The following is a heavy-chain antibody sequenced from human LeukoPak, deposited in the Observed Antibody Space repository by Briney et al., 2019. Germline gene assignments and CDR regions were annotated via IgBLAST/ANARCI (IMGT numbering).Heavy chain of an antibody. D-gene: IGHD2-8*02. V-gene: IGHV3-23*01. CDR3: ATYRQVLLPFES. CDR2: ISPGGGPT. CDR1: GFPFSSHG. Sequence: GGSLRLSCAGSGFPFSSHGMNWVRQAPGKGLEWVSGISPGGGPTYYADSVKGRFTISRDDSKSTLYLQMNNLRAEDTAIYYCATYRQVLLPFESWGQGTLVTVSS. J-gene: IGHJ5*01.